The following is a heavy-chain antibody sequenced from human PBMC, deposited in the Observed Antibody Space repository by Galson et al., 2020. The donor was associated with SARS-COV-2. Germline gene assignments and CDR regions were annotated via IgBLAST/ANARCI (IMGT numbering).Heavy chain of an antibody. CDR1: GFTFSSYS. CDR2: ISSSSSYI. CDR3: AGVRYFDWLLHY. V-gene: IGHV3-21*01. Sequence: GGSLRLSCAASGFTFSSYSMNWVRQAPGKGLEWVSSISSSSSYIYYADSVKGRFTISRDNAKNSLYLQMNSLRAEDTAVYYCAGVRYFDWLLHYWGQGTLVTVSS. D-gene: IGHD3-9*01. J-gene: IGHJ4*02.